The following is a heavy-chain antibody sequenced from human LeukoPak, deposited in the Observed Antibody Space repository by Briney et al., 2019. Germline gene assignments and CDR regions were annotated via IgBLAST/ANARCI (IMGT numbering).Heavy chain of an antibody. J-gene: IGHJ4*02. CDR2: LNSNGSST. D-gene: IGHD3-22*01. V-gene: IGHV3-74*01. CDR3: ARVQYYYDSRGYYHPYFDY. Sequence: GGSLRLSCAASGFTFSSFWMHWVRQTPGKGLVWVSRLNSNGSSTNYADSMKGRFTISRDNAKNTLYLQMNSLRAEDTAVYYCARVQYYYDSRGYYHPYFDYWGQGTLVTVSS. CDR1: GFTFSSFW.